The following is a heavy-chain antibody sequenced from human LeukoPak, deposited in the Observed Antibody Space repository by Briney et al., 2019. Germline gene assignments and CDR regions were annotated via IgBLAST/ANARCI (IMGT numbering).Heavy chain of an antibody. CDR3: ARVCPLCRSYYWYFDY. CDR2: ISSSGSTI. CDR1: GFTFSSYE. V-gene: IGHV3-48*03. D-gene: IGHD1-26*01. J-gene: IGHJ4*02. Sequence: GGSLRLSCAASGFTFSSYEMNWVRQAPGKGLEWVSYISSSGSTIYYADSVKGRFTISRDNAKNSLYLQMNSLRAEDTAVYYCARVCPLCRSYYWYFDYRGQGTLVTVSS.